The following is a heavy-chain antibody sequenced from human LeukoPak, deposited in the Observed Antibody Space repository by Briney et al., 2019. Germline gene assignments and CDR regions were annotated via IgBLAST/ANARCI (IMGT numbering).Heavy chain of an antibody. CDR3: AKARSTSWSPLFDP. V-gene: IGHV3-30*02. CDR1: GFTFSSYG. CDR2: IRYDGSNK. D-gene: IGHD2-2*01. Sequence: PGGSLRLSCAASGFTFSSYGMHWVRQAPGKGLEWVAFIRYDGSNKYYADSVKGRFTISRDNSKNTLYLQMNSLRAEDTAVYYCAKARSTSWSPLFDPWGQGTLVTVSS. J-gene: IGHJ5*02.